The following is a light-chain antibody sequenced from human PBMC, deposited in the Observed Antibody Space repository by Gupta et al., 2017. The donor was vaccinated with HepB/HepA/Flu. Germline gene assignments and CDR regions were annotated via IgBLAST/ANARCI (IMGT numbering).Light chain of an antibody. J-gene: IGKJ1*01. V-gene: IGKV2-28*01. CDR1: KSLLHSNGYNN. CDR3: RQGLPVAWT. CDR2: LGS. Sequence: EIVMTQYPLSLPVTPGEPASISCRSSKSLLHSNGYNNLAWYLQRPGQSPQLLIYLGSKRASGVPDRSTGSPSGTDFTLKISIGVAEDVRVYYFRQGLPVAWTFGEGTKVEIK.